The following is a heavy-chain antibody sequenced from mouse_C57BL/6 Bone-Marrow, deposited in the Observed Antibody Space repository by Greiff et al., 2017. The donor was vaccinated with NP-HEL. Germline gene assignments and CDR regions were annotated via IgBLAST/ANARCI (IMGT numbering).Heavy chain of an antibody. CDR1: GYTFTEYT. CDR2: FYPGSGSI. Sequence: QVQLKESGAELVKPGASVKLSCKASGYTFTEYTIHWVKQRPGQGLEWIGWFYPGSGSIKYNEKFKDKATLTADKSSSTVYMELSRLTAEDAAVYFCARHENWDWFAYWGQGTLVTVSA. V-gene: IGHV1-62-2*01. CDR3: ARHENWDWFAY. J-gene: IGHJ3*01. D-gene: IGHD4-1*01.